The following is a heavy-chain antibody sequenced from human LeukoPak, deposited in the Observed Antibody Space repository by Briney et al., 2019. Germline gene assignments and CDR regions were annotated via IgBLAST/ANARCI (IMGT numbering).Heavy chain of an antibody. D-gene: IGHD4-17*01. J-gene: IGHJ1*01. V-gene: IGHV3-7*01. CDR3: ATDQDHGYFRH. CDR1: GFTFSSYW. CDR2: IKNDGSEK. Sequence: GGSLRLSCAASGFTFSSYWMSWVRQAPGKGLEWVANIKNDGSEKYYVDSVKGRFTISRDNAKNSLYLHMNSLRADDTAVYYCATDQDHGYFRHWGQGSLVTVSS.